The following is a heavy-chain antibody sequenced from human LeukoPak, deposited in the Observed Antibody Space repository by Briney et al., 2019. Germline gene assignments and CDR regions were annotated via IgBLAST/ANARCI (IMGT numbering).Heavy chain of an antibody. Sequence: ASVKVSCKASGGTFSSYTICWVRHAPGQGLEWMGRIIPILGIANYAQKFQGRVTITADKSTSTAYLELSSLRSEDTAVYYWARGAAPPLVPRMNYGMDVWGQGTTVTVSS. V-gene: IGHV1-69*02. J-gene: IGHJ6*02. CDR1: GGTFSSYT. D-gene: IGHD2-15*01. CDR3: ARGAAPPLVPRMNYGMDV. CDR2: IIPILGIA.